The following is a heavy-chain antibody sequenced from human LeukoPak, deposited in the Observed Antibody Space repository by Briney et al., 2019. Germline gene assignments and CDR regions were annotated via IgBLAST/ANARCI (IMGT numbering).Heavy chain of an antibody. D-gene: IGHD6-13*01. Sequence: ASVKVSCKASGYTFTDYYLHWARQAPGQGLEWMGWVNPNSGDTRYTQKFQGRVTMTRDASINTVNMELSRLRPDDTALYYCARQSPYSSIWFDYWGQGTLVAVSS. CDR1: GYTFTDYY. V-gene: IGHV1-2*02. J-gene: IGHJ4*02. CDR2: VNPNSGDT. CDR3: ARQSPYSSIWFDY.